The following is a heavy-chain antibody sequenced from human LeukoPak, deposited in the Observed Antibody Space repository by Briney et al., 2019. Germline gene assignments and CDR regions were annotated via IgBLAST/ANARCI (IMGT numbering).Heavy chain of an antibody. Sequence: SETLSLTCTVSGGSISSGSYYWSWIRQPAGKGLEWIGRIYTSGSTNYNPSLKSRVTISVDTSKNQFSLKLSSVTAEDTAVYYCAKALLTGAFNIWGQGTMVTVSS. CDR2: IYTSGST. V-gene: IGHV4-61*02. CDR3: AKALLTGAFNI. D-gene: IGHD2-21*01. CDR1: GGSISSGSYY. J-gene: IGHJ3*02.